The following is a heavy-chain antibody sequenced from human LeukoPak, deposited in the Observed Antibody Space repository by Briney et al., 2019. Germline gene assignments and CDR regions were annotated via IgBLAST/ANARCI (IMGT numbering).Heavy chain of an antibody. J-gene: IGHJ4*02. V-gene: IGHV1-2*06. CDR1: GYTFTGYY. D-gene: IGHD5-24*01. CDR2: INPNSGGT. CDR3: ASLVEMATIRVFDY. Sequence: ASVKVSCKASGYTFTGYYMHWVRQAPGQGLEWMGRINPNSGGTNYAQKFQGGVTMTRDTSISTAYMELSRLRSDDTAVYYCASLVEMATIRVFDYWGQGTLVTVSS.